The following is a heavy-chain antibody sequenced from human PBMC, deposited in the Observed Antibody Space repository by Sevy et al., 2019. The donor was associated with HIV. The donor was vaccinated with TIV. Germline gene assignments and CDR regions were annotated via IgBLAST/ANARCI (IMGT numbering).Heavy chain of an antibody. Sequence: GGSLRLSCAASGFTFSDYYINWIRQAPGKGLEWVSYISVSSSYTNYADSVKGRFTISRDNAKNSLYLQMNSLRAEETAVYYCARVGCSISSCPKGDAFDIWGQGTMVTVSS. CDR2: ISVSSSYT. D-gene: IGHD2-2*01. CDR3: ARVGCSISSCPKGDAFDI. V-gene: IGHV3-11*06. J-gene: IGHJ3*02. CDR1: GFTFSDYY.